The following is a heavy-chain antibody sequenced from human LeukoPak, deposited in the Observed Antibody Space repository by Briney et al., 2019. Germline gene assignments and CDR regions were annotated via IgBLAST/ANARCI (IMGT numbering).Heavy chain of an antibody. J-gene: IGHJ1*01. D-gene: IGHD5-12*01. CDR3: TRDLTVATIRTPLQH. CDR1: GFTFSNYG. Sequence: GGSLRLSCAASGFTFSNYGMHWVRRAPGKGLEWVAVIWYDGSNKYYADSVKGRFTISRDNSNNTVHLQMNSLRAEDTAVYYCTRDLTVATIRTPLQHWGQGTLLTVSS. CDR2: IWYDGSNK. V-gene: IGHV3-33*01.